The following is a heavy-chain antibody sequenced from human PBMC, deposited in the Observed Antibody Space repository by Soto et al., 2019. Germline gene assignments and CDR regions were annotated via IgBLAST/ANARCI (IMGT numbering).Heavy chain of an antibody. CDR3: ARVPASSGWHYDY. D-gene: IGHD6-19*01. CDR2: ITTSSATR. Sequence: GGSLRLSCAAYGFTFSSYNMHWVRQAPGKGLEWISFITTSSATRHYADSVRGRFTISRDNAKNSLYLQMNSLRAEDTAVYYCARVPASSGWHYDYWGQGTLVTVSS. V-gene: IGHV3-48*01. CDR1: GFTFSSYN. J-gene: IGHJ4*02.